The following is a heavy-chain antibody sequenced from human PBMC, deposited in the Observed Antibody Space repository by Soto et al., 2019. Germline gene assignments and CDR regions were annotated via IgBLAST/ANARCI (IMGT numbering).Heavy chain of an antibody. CDR3: ARSTKSFYYYQVEV. CDR1: GFTVSNNY. V-gene: IGHV3-66*01. J-gene: IGHJ6*02. D-gene: IGHD1-26*01. Sequence: PGGSLRLSCEASGFTVSNNYMSWVRQAPGKGLEWVSVIYSGGSTYYADSVKGRFTVSRDNSKSTLYLQMNSLRAEDTAVYYCARSTKSFYYYQVEVWGPGPPVTV. CDR2: IYSGGST.